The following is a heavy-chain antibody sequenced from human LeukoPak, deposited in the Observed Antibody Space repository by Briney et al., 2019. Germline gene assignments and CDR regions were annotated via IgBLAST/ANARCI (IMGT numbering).Heavy chain of an antibody. CDR3: AKYGSGSYYSIRGYYYYGMDV. Sequence: GGSLRLSCAASGFTFSSYAMSWVRQAPGKGLEWVSAISGRGGSTYYADSVKGRFTISRDNSKNTLYLQMNSLRAEDTAVYYCAKYGSGSYYSIRGYYYYGMDVWGQGTTVTVSS. V-gene: IGHV3-23*01. D-gene: IGHD3-10*01. J-gene: IGHJ6*02. CDR2: ISGRGGST. CDR1: GFTFSSYA.